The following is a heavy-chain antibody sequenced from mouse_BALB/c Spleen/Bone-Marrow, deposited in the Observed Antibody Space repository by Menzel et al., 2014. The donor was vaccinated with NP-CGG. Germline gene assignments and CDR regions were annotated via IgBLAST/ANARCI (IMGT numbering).Heavy chain of an antibody. CDR1: GYTFTSYW. CDR2: IYPGDGDT. V-gene: IGHV1-87*01. Sequence: QVQLQQSGAELARPGASVKLSCKASGYTFTSYWMQWVKQRPGQGLEWIGAIYPGDGDTRYTQKFKGKATLTADKSSSTAYMQLSSLASEDSAVYYCASYYDYDGRRYWGQGTTLTVSS. D-gene: IGHD2-4*01. J-gene: IGHJ2*01. CDR3: ASYYDYDGRRY.